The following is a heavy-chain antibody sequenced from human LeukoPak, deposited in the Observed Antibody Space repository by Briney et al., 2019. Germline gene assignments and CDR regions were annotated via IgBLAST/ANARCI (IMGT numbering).Heavy chain of an antibody. Sequence: SETLSLTCTVSGGSISSHYWCWIRQPPGKGLEWIGYIYYSGSTNYNPSLKSRVTISVDTSKNQFSLKLSSVTAADTAVYYCARATGNYDSTYFDYWGQGTLVTVSS. D-gene: IGHD3-22*01. CDR2: IYYSGST. J-gene: IGHJ4*02. V-gene: IGHV4-59*11. CDR3: ARATGNYDSTYFDY. CDR1: GGSISSHY.